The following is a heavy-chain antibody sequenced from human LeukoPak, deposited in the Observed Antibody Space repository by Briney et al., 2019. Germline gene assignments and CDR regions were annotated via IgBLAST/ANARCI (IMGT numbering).Heavy chain of an antibody. CDR3: ARDFVSYWYFDL. J-gene: IGHJ2*01. CDR2: IYYSGST. CDR1: GGSISSGDYY. V-gene: IGHV4-30-4*01. D-gene: IGHD2-21*01. Sequence: ASETLSLTCTVSGGSISSGDYYWSWLRQPPGKGLEWIGYIYYSGSTYYNPSLKSRVTISVDTSKNQFSLKLSSVTAADTAVYYCARDFVSYWYFDLWGRGTLVTVSS.